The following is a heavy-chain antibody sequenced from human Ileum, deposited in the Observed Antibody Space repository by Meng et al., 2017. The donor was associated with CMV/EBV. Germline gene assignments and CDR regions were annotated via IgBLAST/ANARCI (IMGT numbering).Heavy chain of an antibody. CDR1: GYTFTGYY. CDR3: VSLVTLRQGVAY. CDR2: INPNSGGT. V-gene: IGHV1-2*02. D-gene: IGHD2-21*02. J-gene: IGHJ4*02. Sequence: ASVKVSCKASGYTFTGYYMHWVRQAPGQGLEWMGWINPNSGGTNYAQKFQGRVTMTRDTSISTAYMDLSRLRSDDTAMYYCVSLVTLRQGVAYWGQGTLVTVSS.